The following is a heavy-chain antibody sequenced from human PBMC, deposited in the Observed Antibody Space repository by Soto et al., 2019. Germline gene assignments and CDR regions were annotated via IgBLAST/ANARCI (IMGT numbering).Heavy chain of an antibody. J-gene: IGHJ6*03. Sequence: GGSQRHSCAASGFTCSSYGMHWVRKAPGKGLEWVAVISYDGSNKYYADSVKGRFTISRDNSKNTLYLQMNSLRAEDTAVYYCAKDGRMSSSWYLSYYMDVWGKGTTVTVSS. CDR1: GFTCSSYG. CDR3: AKDGRMSSSWYLSYYMDV. CDR2: ISYDGSNK. V-gene: IGHV3-30*18. D-gene: IGHD6-13*01.